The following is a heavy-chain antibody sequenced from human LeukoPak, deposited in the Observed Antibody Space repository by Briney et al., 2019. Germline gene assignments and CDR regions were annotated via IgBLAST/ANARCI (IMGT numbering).Heavy chain of an antibody. CDR2: MNPNSGNT. CDR1: GYTFTSYD. Sequence: ASVKVSCKASGYTFTSYDVNWVRQATGQGLEGMGWMNPNSGNTGYAQKFQGRVTMTRNTSISTAYMELSSLRSEDTAVYYCARAYCSSTSCYVSWFDPWGQGTLVTVSS. J-gene: IGHJ5*02. V-gene: IGHV1-8*01. CDR3: ARAYCSSTSCYVSWFDP. D-gene: IGHD2-2*01.